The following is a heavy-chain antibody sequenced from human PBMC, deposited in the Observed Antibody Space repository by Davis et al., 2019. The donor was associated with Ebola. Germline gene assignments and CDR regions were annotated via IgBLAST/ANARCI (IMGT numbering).Heavy chain of an antibody. CDR1: GFSLSNARMG. CDR2: IFSNDDK. V-gene: IGHV2-26*01. Sequence: SGPTLVTPTETLTLTCTVSGFSLSNARMGVSWIRQPPGKALEWLAHIFSNDDKSYSTSLKSRLTISKDTSKSQVVLTMTNMDPVDTATYYCARIEVLGYCSGGSCYSSVWFDPWGQGTLVTVSS. J-gene: IGHJ5*02. CDR3: ARIEVLGYCSGGSCYSSVWFDP. D-gene: IGHD2-15*01.